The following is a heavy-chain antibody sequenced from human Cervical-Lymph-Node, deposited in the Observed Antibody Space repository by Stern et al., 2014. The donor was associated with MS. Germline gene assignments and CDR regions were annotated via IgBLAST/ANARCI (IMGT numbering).Heavy chain of an antibody. J-gene: IGHJ5*02. V-gene: IGHV1-2*06. D-gene: IGHD3-16*01. CDR2: INPNIGGT. CDR3: ARGGRQASNYDYVWGSA. CDR1: GYTFTDYY. Sequence: QVQLMQSGAEVKKPGASVKVSCKTSGYTFTDYYMHWVRQAPGQGLEWMGRINPNIGGTNYAQKFRGRATLTSDTSISTAYMELSSLRSDDTAVYYCARGGRQASNYDYVWGSAWGQGTLVTVSS.